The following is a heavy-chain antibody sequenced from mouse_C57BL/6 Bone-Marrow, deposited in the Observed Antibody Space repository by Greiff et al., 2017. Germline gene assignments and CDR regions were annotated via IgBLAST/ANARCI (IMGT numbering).Heavy chain of an antibody. CDR2: LDPSAIYT. V-gene: IGHV1-50*01. CDR3: ARGYDYDGYFDV. Sequence: QFQLQQPGAELVKPGASVTLSCKASGYTFTSYWTQWVKQRPGQGLEWIGELDPSAIYTNYNQKFTGMAPLTLDTASSTAYMQLSSLTSEDSAVDYCARGYDYDGYFDVWGTGTTVTVSS. CDR1: GYTFTSYW. D-gene: IGHD2-4*01. J-gene: IGHJ1*03.